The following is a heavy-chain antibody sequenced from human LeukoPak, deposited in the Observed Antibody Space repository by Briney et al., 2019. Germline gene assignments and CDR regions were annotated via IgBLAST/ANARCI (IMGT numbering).Heavy chain of an antibody. Sequence: GRSLRLSCAASGFTFSSYGMHWVRQAPGKGLEWVAVISYDGSNKYHADSVKGRFTISRDNSKNTLYLQMNSLRAEDTAVYYCAREGVLDVDTAMPSENYFDYWGQGTLVTVSS. CDR3: AREGVLDVDTAMPSENYFDY. D-gene: IGHD5-18*01. J-gene: IGHJ4*02. CDR2: ISYDGSNK. V-gene: IGHV3-30*03. CDR1: GFTFSSYG.